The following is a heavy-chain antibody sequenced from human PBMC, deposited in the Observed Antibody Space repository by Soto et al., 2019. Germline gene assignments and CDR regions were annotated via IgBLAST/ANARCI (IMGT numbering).Heavy chain of an antibody. Sequence: EVPLVESGGGLIQPGGSLRLSCAASGFTVSSKYMSWVRQAPGKGLEWDSLSYSGGSTYYADSVKGGFTISRDNSKNTLYLQMNRLRAEDTAVYYCARGLGNGDYGDPGDYWGQGTLVTVSS. V-gene: IGHV3-53*01. CDR2: SYSGGST. J-gene: IGHJ4*02. CDR1: GFTVSSKY. D-gene: IGHD4-17*01. CDR3: ARGLGNGDYGDPGDY.